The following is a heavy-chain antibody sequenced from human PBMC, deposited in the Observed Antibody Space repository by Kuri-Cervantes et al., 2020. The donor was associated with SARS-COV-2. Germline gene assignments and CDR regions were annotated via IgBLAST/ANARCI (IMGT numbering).Heavy chain of an antibody. Sequence: GSLRLSCAASGFSFSDHYMDWVRQAPGKGLEWIGEINHSGSTNYNPPLKSRVAISLETSKNQFSLNLSSVTAADTAVYYCARGEWDVVLDWGQGTLVTVSS. J-gene: IGHJ4*02. V-gene: IGHV4-34*01. CDR1: GFSFSDHY. CDR3: ARGEWDVVLD. CDR2: INHSGST. D-gene: IGHD1-26*01.